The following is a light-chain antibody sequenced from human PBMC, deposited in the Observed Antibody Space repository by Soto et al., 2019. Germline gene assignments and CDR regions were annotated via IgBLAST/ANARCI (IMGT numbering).Light chain of an antibody. V-gene: IGKV3-20*01. CDR3: QQYGTSPLT. J-gene: IGKJ4*01. Sequence: EIVLTQSPGTLSLSPGERATLSCRASQSISSNYLAWYQQRPGQAPRLLIYGASSRATGIPDRFSGSGSGTDFTLTICRLEPEDFAVYYCQQYGTSPLTFGGGTKVDIK. CDR2: GAS. CDR1: QSISSNY.